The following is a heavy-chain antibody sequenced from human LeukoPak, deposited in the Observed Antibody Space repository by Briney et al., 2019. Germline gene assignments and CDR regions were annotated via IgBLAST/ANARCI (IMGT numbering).Heavy chain of an antibody. J-gene: IGHJ4*02. CDR3: ARDPYSSGWFVDY. V-gene: IGHV1-8*03. CDR1: GYSFVGYG. CDR2: MNPNSGNT. Sequence: ASVKVSCKASGYSFVGYGITWVRQATGQGLEWMGWMNPNSGNTGYAQKFQGRVTITRNTSISTVYMELSRLRSDDTAVYYSARDPYSSGWFVDYWGQGTLVTVSS. D-gene: IGHD6-19*01.